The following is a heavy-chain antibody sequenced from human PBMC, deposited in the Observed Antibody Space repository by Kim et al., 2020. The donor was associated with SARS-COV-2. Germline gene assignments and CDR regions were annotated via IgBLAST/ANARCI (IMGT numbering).Heavy chain of an antibody. Sequence: ASVKVSCKASGYPFTSYYMHWVRHAPGQGLEWMGIINPSGVSTSYAQKFQGRVTMTRGTSTSTVYMELSSLRSEDTAVYYCARDLVGCSGGSCYFRMDVWGQGTTVTVSS. J-gene: IGHJ6*02. CDR2: INPSGVST. V-gene: IGHV1-46*01. CDR3: ARDLVGCSGGSCYFRMDV. CDR1: GYPFTSYY. D-gene: IGHD2-15*01.